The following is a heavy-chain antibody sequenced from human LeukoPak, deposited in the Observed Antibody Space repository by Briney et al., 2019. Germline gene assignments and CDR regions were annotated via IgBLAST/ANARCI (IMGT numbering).Heavy chain of an antibody. V-gene: IGHV4-34*01. CDR3: AIRSYHRTRPSWFDP. CDR2: INHSGST. J-gene: IGHJ5*02. CDR1: GGSFSGYY. D-gene: IGHD3-10*01. Sequence: SETLSLTCAVYGGSFSGYYWSWIRQPPGKGLEWIGEINHSGSTNYNPSLKSRVTISVDTSKNQFSLKLSSVTAADTAVYYCAIRSYHRTRPSWFDPWGQGTLVTVSS.